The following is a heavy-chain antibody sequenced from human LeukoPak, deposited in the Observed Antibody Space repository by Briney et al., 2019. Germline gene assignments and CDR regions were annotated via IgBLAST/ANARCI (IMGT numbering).Heavy chain of an antibody. CDR2: INHSGST. D-gene: IGHD3-10*01. CDR1: GGSFSDYY. CDR3: ARLIRRFGVFNWFDP. Sequence: SETLSLTCAVYGGSFSDYYWSWIRQPPGKGLEWIGEINHSGSTNYNPSLKSRVTISVDTSKNQSSLKLNSVTAADTAVYYCARLIRRFGVFNWFDPWGQGTLVTVSS. J-gene: IGHJ5*02. V-gene: IGHV4-34*01.